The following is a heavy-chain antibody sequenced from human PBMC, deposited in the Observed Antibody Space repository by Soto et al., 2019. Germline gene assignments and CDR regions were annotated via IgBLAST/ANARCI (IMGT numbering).Heavy chain of an antibody. Sequence: ASAKVSCKASVYTFTSYGNSWVRQAPGQSPEWMGWISAYNGNTNYAKKLQGRVTMTADTSTRTDYMELRSVRSDDTAVYYCARDSRGMRWIQGPRFDYWGQGILVTVSS. D-gene: IGHD5-18*01. CDR1: VYTFTSYG. CDR2: ISAYNGNT. J-gene: IGHJ4*02. CDR3: ARDSRGMRWIQGPRFDY. V-gene: IGHV1-18*01.